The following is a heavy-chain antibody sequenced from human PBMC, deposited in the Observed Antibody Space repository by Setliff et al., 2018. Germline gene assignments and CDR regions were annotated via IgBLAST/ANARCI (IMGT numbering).Heavy chain of an antibody. V-gene: IGHV1-18*01. J-gene: IGHJ4*02. CDR2: ISGYNGNT. Sequence: ASVKVSCKASGYTFTTYGVAWVRQAPGQGLEWLGWISGYNGNTNYAQSFQGRVTMTTDTSTYTAYMELTSLRSDDTAVFYCARVGVTSTKEYYFDFWGQGTLVTVPQ. CDR3: ARVGVTSTKEYYFDF. CDR1: GYTFTTYG. D-gene: IGHD1-26*01.